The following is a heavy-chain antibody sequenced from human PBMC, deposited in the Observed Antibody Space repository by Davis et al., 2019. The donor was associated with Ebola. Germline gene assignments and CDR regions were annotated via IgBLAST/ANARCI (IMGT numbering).Heavy chain of an antibody. D-gene: IGHD3-9*01. CDR1: GGSISSYY. CDR2: IYTSGST. V-gene: IGHV4-4*07. CDR3: ARDDILTGGYYYYGMDV. Sequence: PSETLSLTCTVSGGSISSYYWSWIRQPAGKGLEWIGRIYTSGSTNYNPSLKSRVTMSVDTSKNQFSLKLSSVTAADTAVYYCARDDILTGGYYYYGMDVWGQGTTVTVSS. J-gene: IGHJ6*02.